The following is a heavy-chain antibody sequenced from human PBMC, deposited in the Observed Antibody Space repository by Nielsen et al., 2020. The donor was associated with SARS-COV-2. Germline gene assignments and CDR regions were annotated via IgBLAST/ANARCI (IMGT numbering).Heavy chain of an antibody. V-gene: IGHV3-33*08. CDR1: GFTFSSYG. D-gene: IGHD4-11*01. Sequence: GGSLRLSCEASGFTFSSYGMHWVRQAPGKGLEWVAVIWYDGSNKYYADSVKGRFTISRDNSKNTLYLQMNSLRVEDTAVYYCASAVTGPLYWGQGTLVTVSS. CDR3: ASAVTGPLY. CDR2: IWYDGSNK. J-gene: IGHJ1*01.